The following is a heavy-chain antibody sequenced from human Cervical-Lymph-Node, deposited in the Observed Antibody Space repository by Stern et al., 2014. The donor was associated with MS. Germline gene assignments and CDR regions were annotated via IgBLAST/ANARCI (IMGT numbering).Heavy chain of an antibody. J-gene: IGHJ4*02. D-gene: IGHD2-21*02. CDR2: IYYSGST. Sequence: QVQLQESGPGLVKPSQTLSLICAVSGGSMASSTGGYFWRWIRQPPGKGLERIGFIYYSGSTYYNPSLRRRTSISVDTSKNQVSLRLTSMTAADTAVYYCARVAYCGGDCSAFDSWGQGTLVTVSS. CDR3: ARVAYCGGDCSAFDS. V-gene: IGHV4-31*11. CDR1: GGSMASSTGGYF.